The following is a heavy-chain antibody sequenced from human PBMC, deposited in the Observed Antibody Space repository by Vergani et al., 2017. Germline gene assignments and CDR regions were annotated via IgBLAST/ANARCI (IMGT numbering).Heavy chain of an antibody. V-gene: IGHV4-34*01. J-gene: IGHJ3*02. CDR3: ARVGVLRNAAGRDAFDI. D-gene: IGHD6-13*01. CDR1: AGSFSGYY. Sequence: QVQLQQWGAGLLKPSETLSLSCAVYAGSFSGYYWSWIRQPPGKGLEWIGEINHSRSTNYNPSLKSRVTISVDTSKNQFSLELSSVTAADTAVYYYARVGVLRNAAGRDAFDIWGQGTMVTVSS. CDR2: INHSRST.